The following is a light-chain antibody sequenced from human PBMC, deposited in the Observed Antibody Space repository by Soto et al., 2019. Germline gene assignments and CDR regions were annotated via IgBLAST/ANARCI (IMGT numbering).Light chain of an antibody. Sequence: DFQLTQSPSSLSASVGDRVTITCRTSESISGYLSWYQQKAGQPPKLLIFAASSLQNGVPSRFSGRGSGTEYTLTISSLEPEDFAVYYCQQRSNWWTFGPGTKVDIK. CDR2: AAS. V-gene: IGKV1-39*01. CDR3: QQRSNWWT. J-gene: IGKJ1*01. CDR1: ESISGY.